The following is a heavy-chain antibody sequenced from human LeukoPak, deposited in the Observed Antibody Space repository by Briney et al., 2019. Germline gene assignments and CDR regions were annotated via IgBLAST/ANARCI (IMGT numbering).Heavy chain of an antibody. CDR1: GGSISSSSYY. Sequence: SETLSLTCTVSGGSISSSSYYWGWIRQPPGKGLAWIGSIYYSGSTYYNPSLKSRVTISVDTSKNQFSLKLSSVTAADTAVYYCARRSLVVPAAMRGWGQGTLVTVSS. D-gene: IGHD2-2*01. J-gene: IGHJ1*01. CDR3: ARRSLVVPAAMRG. CDR2: IYYSGST. V-gene: IGHV4-39*01.